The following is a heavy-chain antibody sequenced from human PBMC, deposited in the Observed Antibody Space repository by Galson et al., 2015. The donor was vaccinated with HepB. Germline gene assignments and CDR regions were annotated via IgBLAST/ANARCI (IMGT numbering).Heavy chain of an antibody. CDR2: ISANTDNA. V-gene: IGHV1-18*01. D-gene: IGHD3-9*01. CDR1: GYSFSTYS. CDR3: ARYREEDYNILPGHYNDWNFDL. Sequence: SVKVSCKGLGYSFSTYSFPWARQAPGQALEGMGWISANTDNANYAQKFQARATLTTDTSTDTAFLELTSLRSDDTAVYFCARYREEDYNILPGHYNDWNFDLWGRGTQVIVSS. J-gene: IGHJ2*01.